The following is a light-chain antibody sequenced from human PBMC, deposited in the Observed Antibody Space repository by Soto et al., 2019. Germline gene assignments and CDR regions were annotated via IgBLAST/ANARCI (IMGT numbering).Light chain of an antibody. CDR1: SSDVGGYNY. CDR3: SSYAGSNNVV. J-gene: IGLJ2*01. CDR2: EVS. Sequence: QSALTQPPSASGSPGQSVTISCTGTSSDVGGYNYVSWYQQHPDKAPKLMIYEVSKRPSGVPDRFSGSKSGNTASLTVSGLQAEDEADYYCSSYAGSNNVVFGGGTKVTVL. V-gene: IGLV2-8*01.